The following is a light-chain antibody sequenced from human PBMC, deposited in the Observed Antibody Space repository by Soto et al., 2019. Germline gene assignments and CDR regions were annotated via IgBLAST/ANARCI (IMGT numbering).Light chain of an antibody. J-gene: IGKJ3*01. CDR2: GAS. V-gene: IGKV3-20*01. CDR3: QQYDTSPVT. Sequence: EIVLTQSPGTLSLSPGERATLSCRASQSVGSGYLAWYQQKPGQAPRLLIYGASIRATGIPARFSGSGSGPDFTLTISSLEPEDFAVYYCQQYDTSPVTFGPGTKVDI. CDR1: QSVGSGY.